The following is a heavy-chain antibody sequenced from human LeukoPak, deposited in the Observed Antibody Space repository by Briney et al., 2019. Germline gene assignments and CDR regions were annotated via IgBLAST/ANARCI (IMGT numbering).Heavy chain of an antibody. CDR1: GGSISGYS. CDR2: IYYSGST. Sequence: PSETLSLTCTVSGGSISGYSWSWIRQSPGGGLEWIGYIYYSGSTNYNPSLKSRVTISVDTSKNQFSLKLSSVTAADTAVYYCARDGYNHYYYYMDVWGKGTTVTISS. D-gene: IGHD5-24*01. V-gene: IGHV4-59*01. J-gene: IGHJ6*03. CDR3: ARDGYNHYYYYMDV.